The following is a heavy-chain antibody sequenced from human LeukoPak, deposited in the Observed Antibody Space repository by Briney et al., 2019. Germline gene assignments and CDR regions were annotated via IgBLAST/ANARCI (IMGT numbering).Heavy chain of an antibody. CDR3: ARDLFAGYGDNYYMDV. CDR2: INHSGST. V-gene: IGHV4-34*01. CDR1: GGSFSGYY. J-gene: IGHJ6*03. D-gene: IGHD4-17*01. Sequence: SETLSLTCAVYGGSFSGYYWSWIRQPPGKGLEWIGEINHSGSTNYNPSLKSRVTVSVDTSKNQFSLKLSSVTAADTAVYFCARDLFAGYGDNYYMDVWGKGTTVTVSS.